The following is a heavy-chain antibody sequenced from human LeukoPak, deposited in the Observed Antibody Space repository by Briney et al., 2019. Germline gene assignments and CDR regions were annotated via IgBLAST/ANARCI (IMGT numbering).Heavy chain of an antibody. D-gene: IGHD3-22*01. CDR1: GFIFSNSA. CDR2: ISSSRDST. V-gene: IGHV3-23*01. J-gene: IGHJ4*02. CDR3: AKGGCTSGYCGFDY. Sequence: PGGSLRLSCAASGFIFSNSAMGWVRQAPGKGLEWVSAISSSRDSTYYADSVKGRFTISRDNSKNTLYLQMNSLRAEDTAVYYCAKGGCTSGYCGFDYWGQGTLVTVSS.